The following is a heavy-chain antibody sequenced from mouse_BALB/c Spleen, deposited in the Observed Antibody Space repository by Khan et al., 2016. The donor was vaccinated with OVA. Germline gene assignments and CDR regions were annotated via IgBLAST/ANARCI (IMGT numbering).Heavy chain of an antibody. D-gene: IGHD1-1*01. V-gene: IGHV1-77*01. CDR3: ARSYDGAWFAY. CDR1: GYTFSDYV. Sequence: VELVESGPDLVKPGASVKMSCKASGYTFSDYVVSWVKLKSGQGLEWIGEIYPGSGTTYYNENFKGKATLTADKSSNTAYLHLSSLTSEDSAVYFCARSYDGAWFAYWGQGTLVTVS. J-gene: IGHJ3*01. CDR2: IYPGSGTT.